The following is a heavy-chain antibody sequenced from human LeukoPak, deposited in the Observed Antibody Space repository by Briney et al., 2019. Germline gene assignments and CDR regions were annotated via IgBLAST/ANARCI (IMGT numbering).Heavy chain of an antibody. J-gene: IGHJ4*02. CDR1: GGSISSYY. CDR2: INHSGST. CDR3: ARGRIRLSYTSSWYNY. D-gene: IGHD6-13*01. Sequence: SETLSPTCTVSGGSISSYYWSWIRQPPGKGLEWIGEINHSGSTNYNPSLKSRVTISVDTSKKQFSLKLTSVTVADTAVYYCARGRIRLSYTSSWYNYWGQGILVTVSS. V-gene: IGHV4-34*01.